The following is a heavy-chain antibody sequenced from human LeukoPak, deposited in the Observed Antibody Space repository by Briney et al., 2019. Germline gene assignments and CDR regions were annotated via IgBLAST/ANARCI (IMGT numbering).Heavy chain of an antibody. J-gene: IGHJ1*01. D-gene: IGHD3-10*02. Sequence: VGSLRLSCASSGFTFISYAMSWVRQAPGKGLEWVSAISGSGGSIYYADSVKGRFTVSRDNSKNTLYLQMNTLRAEDTAVYYCAKDEDARPMYFQDWGQGTLVTVSS. V-gene: IGHV3-23*01. CDR2: ISGSGGSI. CDR1: GFTFISYA. CDR3: AKDEDARPMYFQD.